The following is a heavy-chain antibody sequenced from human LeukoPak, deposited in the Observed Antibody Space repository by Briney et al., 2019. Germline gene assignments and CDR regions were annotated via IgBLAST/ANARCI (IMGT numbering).Heavy chain of an antibody. CDR3: ARAYGGKLVYYYYYMDV. J-gene: IGHJ6*03. Sequence: AGGSLRLSCAASGFTFSSYWMSWVRQAPGKGLEWVANIKQDGSEKYYVDSVKGRFTISRDNAKNSLYLQMNSLRAEDTAVYYCARAYGGKLVYYYYYMDVWGKGTTVTVSS. D-gene: IGHD4-23*01. CDR1: GFTFSSYW. V-gene: IGHV3-7*04. CDR2: IKQDGSEK.